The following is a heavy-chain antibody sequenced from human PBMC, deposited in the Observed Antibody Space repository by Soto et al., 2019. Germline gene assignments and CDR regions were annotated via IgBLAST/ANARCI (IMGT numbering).Heavy chain of an antibody. V-gene: IGHV4-39*01. CDR1: GASTSSSSYC. J-gene: IGHJ4*02. CDR2: IYYSGNT. CDR3: ATRILGYVVVVTPTPHHFDY. D-gene: IGHD2-21*02. Sequence: SETLSLTCIVSGASTSSSSYCWGWIRQPPGKGLEWIGTIYYSGNTYYNPSLKSRVTISVDTSKDQFSLNLSSVTAADTALYYCATRILGYVVVVTPTPHHFDYWGQGTLVTVSS.